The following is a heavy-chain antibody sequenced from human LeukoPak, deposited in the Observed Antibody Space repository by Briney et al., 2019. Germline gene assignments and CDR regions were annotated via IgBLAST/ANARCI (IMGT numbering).Heavy chain of an antibody. J-gene: IGHJ4*02. V-gene: IGHV3-33*01. CDR1: GFTFSSYG. CDR3: ARIRWELLDIDY. Sequence: GGSLRLSCAAAGFTFSSYGMHWVRQAPGKGPEWVAVIWYDGSNKYYADSVKGRFTISRDNSKNALYLQMNSLRAEDTAVYYCARIRWELLDIDYWGQGTLVTVSS. D-gene: IGHD1-26*01. CDR2: IWYDGSNK.